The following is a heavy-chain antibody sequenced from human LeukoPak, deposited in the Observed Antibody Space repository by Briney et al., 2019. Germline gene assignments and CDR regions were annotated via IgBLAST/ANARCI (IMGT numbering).Heavy chain of an antibody. D-gene: IGHD4-17*01. CDR3: ARTYGDYGRYFDY. V-gene: IGHV4-59*12. CDR2: IYHSGST. J-gene: IGHJ4*02. Sequence: SETLSLTCTVSGGSISSYYWSWIRQPPGKGLEWIGYIYHSGSTYYNPSLKSRVTISVDRSKNQFSLKLSSVTAADTAVYYCARTYGDYGRYFDYWGQGTLVTVSS. CDR1: GGSISSYY.